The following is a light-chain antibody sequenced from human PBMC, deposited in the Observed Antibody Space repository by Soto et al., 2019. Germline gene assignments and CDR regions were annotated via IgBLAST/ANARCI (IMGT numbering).Light chain of an antibody. CDR2: AAS. Sequence: DIQMTKCPSSLSASVGDRVTIPCRASQSISSYLNWYQQKPGKAPKLLIYAASSLQSGVPSRFSGSGSGTDFTLTISSLQPEDFATYYCQQSYSTLRTFGQGTKVDI. CDR1: QSISSY. V-gene: IGKV1-39*01. J-gene: IGKJ1*01. CDR3: QQSYSTLRT.